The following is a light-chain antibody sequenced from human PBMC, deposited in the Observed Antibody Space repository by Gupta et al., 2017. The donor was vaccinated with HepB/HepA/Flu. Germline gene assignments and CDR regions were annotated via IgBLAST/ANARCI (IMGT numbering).Light chain of an antibody. V-gene: IGKV1-8*01. CDR3: QQYSSYPWT. J-gene: IGKJ1*01. CDR1: RGISRY. Sequence: AILVTQPPPSFPSFTRDGVTILSRAGRGISRYLAWDQQKPGEAPKRLIYAASPLQSGVPSTVSGGGCGTDFTLTISCLQTEDFAIYYCQQYSSYPWTFGQGTKVEIK. CDR2: AAS.